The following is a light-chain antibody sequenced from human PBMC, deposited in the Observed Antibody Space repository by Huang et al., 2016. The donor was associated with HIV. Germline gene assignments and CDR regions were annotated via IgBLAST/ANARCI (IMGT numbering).Light chain of an antibody. CDR1: QSFTTW. CDR2: DVS. J-gene: IGKJ1*01. V-gene: IGKV1-5*01. CDR3: QQYDGYPWT. Sequence: DIQMTQSPSTLSASVGDRVTITSRASQSFTTWFAWYQQKPGKAPKLLIYDVSSLESGVPSRFSGSGSGTEFTLTISSLQPDDFATYYCQQYDGYPWTFGQGTKVEIK.